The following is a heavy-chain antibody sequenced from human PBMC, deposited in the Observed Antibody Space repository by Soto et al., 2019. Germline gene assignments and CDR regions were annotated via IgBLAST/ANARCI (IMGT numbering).Heavy chain of an antibody. CDR3: ARDRYSSGWYDLDY. CDR2: VWYDGSNK. J-gene: IGHJ4*02. V-gene: IGHV3-33*08. Sequence: PGGSLRLSCAASGFTFSSYAMNWVRQAPGKGLEWVAVVWYDGSNKYYADSVKGRFTISRDNSKNTLYLQMNSLRAEDTAVYYCARDRYSSGWYDLDYWGQGT. D-gene: IGHD6-19*01. CDR1: GFTFSSYA.